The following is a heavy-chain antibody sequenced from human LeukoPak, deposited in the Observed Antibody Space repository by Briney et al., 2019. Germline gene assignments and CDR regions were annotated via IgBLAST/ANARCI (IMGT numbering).Heavy chain of an antibody. Sequence: SETLSLTCTVSGGSISSYYWSWIRRPPGKGLEWIGYIYYSGSTNYNPSLKSRVTISVDTSKNQFSLKLSSVTAADTAVYYCARRGSSGWYLGYWGQGTLVTVSS. CDR2: IYYSGST. CDR1: GGSISSYY. CDR3: ARRGSSGWYLGY. V-gene: IGHV4-59*08. J-gene: IGHJ4*02. D-gene: IGHD6-19*01.